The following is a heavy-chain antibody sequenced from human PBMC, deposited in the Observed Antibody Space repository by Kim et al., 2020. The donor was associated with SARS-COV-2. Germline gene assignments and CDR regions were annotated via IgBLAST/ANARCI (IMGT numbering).Heavy chain of an antibody. CDR2: INHSGST. CDR3: ARLYCTNGVCPRGYYFDY. CDR1: GGSFSGYY. J-gene: IGHJ4*01. V-gene: IGHV4-34*01. Sequence: SETLSLTCAVYGGSFSGYYWSWIRQPPGKGLEWIGEINHSGSTNYNPSLKSRVTISVDTSKNQFSLKLSSVTAADTAVYYCARLYCTNGVCPRGYYFDY. D-gene: IGHD2-8*01.